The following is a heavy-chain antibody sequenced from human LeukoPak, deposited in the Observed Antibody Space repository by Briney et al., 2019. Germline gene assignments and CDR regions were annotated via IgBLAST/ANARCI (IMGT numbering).Heavy chain of an antibody. D-gene: IGHD3-22*01. Sequence: ASVKVSCEASGYTFTSYGISWVRQAPGQGLEWMGWISAYNGNTNYAQKLQGRVTMTTDTSTSTAYMELRSLRSDDTAVYYCARDGPAYYYDSSGYPPDYWGQGTLVTVSS. CDR1: GYTFTSYG. CDR3: ARDGPAYYYDSSGYPPDY. J-gene: IGHJ4*02. CDR2: ISAYNGNT. V-gene: IGHV1-18*01.